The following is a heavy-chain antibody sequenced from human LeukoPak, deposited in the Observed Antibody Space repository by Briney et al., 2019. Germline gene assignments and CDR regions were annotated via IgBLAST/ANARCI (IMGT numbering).Heavy chain of an antibody. CDR1: GFTLSSYA. J-gene: IGHJ4*02. CDR3: AKANSNKIYYYGSGSYFDF. Sequence: GGSLRLSCAASGFTLSSYAMHWVRQAPGKGLEWVAVISYDGSNKYYADSVKGRFTISRDNSKNTLYLQMNSLRAEDTAVYYCAKANSNKIYYYGSGSYFDFWGQGTLVTVSS. V-gene: IGHV3-30*04. D-gene: IGHD3-10*01. CDR2: ISYDGSNK.